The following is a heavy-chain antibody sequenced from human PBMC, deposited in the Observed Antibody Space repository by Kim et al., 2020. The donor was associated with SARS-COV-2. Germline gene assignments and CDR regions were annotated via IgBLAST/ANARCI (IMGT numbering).Heavy chain of an antibody. CDR2: ISYDGSNK. J-gene: IGHJ4*02. CDR3: AREGGGFGESKD. D-gene: IGHD3-10*01. Sequence: GGSLRLSCAASGFTFSSYAMHWVRQAPGKGLEWVAVISYDGSNKYYADSVKGRFTISRDNSKNTLYLQMNSLRAEDTAVYYCAREGGGFGESKDWGQGTLVTVSS. CDR1: GFTFSSYA. V-gene: IGHV3-30-3*01.